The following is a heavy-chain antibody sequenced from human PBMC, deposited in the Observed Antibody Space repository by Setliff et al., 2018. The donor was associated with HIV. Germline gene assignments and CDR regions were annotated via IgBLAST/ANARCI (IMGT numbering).Heavy chain of an antibody. Sequence: PSETLSLTCTVSGGSISSSSYYWGWIRQPPGKGLEWIGSIYYSGSTYYNPSLKSRVTISVDTSKNQFSLKLSSVTAADTAVYYCARHIVVVVAATRFDYWGQGTLVTSPQ. D-gene: IGHD2-15*01. CDR2: IYYSGST. J-gene: IGHJ4*02. CDR1: GGSISSSSYY. V-gene: IGHV4-39*01. CDR3: ARHIVVVVAATRFDY.